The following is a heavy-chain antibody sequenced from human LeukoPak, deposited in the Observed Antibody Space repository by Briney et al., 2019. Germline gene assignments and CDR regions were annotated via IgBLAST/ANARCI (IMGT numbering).Heavy chain of an antibody. CDR2: ISAYNGNT. CDR1: GYTFTSYG. Sequence: VASVKVSCKASGYTFTSYGISWVRQAPGQGLEWMGWISAYNGNTNYAQKLQGRVTMTTDTSTSTAYMELRSLRSDDTAVYYCARVAGDVGAQPIGDAFDIWGQGTMVTVSS. V-gene: IGHV1-18*01. CDR3: ARVAGDVGAQPIGDAFDI. J-gene: IGHJ3*02. D-gene: IGHD4-17*01.